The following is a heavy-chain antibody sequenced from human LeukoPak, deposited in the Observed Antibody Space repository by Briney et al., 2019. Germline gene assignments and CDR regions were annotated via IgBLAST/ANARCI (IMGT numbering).Heavy chain of an antibody. CDR3: ARGPCSSTSCSYFDY. Sequence: GGSLRLSCAASGFTFSSYAMSWVRQAPGKGLEWVSTISGSGGSTHYADSVKGRLSISRDNSKNTLYLQMNSLRAEDTAVYYCARGPCSSTSCSYFDYWGQGTLVTVSS. D-gene: IGHD2-2*01. CDR2: ISGSGGST. J-gene: IGHJ4*02. CDR1: GFTFSSYA. V-gene: IGHV3-23*01.